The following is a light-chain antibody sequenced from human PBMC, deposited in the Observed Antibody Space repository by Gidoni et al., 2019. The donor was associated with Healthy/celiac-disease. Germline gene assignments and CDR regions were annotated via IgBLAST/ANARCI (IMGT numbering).Light chain of an antibody. Sequence: DIVMTQSPDSLAVSLGERATINCKSSQSVLYSSNNKNYLAWYQQKPGQPPKLLIYWASTRESGVPDRFSGSGSGTDFTLTISSLQAEDVAVYYCQQDYSTRTWTLGQGTKVEIK. CDR3: QQDYSTRTWT. CDR2: WAS. V-gene: IGKV4-1*01. CDR1: QSVLYSSNNKNY. J-gene: IGKJ1*01.